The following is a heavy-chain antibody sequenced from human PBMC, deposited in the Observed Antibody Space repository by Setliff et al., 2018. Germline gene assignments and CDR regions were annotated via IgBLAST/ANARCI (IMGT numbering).Heavy chain of an antibody. CDR3: ARDGISWLMWFDP. CDR2: INPKSGGT. CDR1: GYSFTDYY. D-gene: IGHD3-16*01. Sequence: ASVKVSCKASGYSFTDYYMHWVRQVPGRGLEWMGWINPKSGGTRYAQKFQGRVTMTRDTSISTAYMELSSLRSDDTAVYYCARDGISWLMWFDPWGQGTLVTVTS. V-gene: IGHV1-2*02. J-gene: IGHJ5*02.